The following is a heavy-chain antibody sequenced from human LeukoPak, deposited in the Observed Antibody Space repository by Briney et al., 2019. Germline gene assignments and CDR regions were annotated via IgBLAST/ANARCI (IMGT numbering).Heavy chain of an antibody. V-gene: IGHV3-23*01. J-gene: IGHJ4*02. Sequence: GGPLRLSCAASGFTFSSYAMSWVRQAPGKGLEWVSAISGSGGSTYYADSVKGRFTISRDNSKNTLHLHMNSLRAEDTAVYYCAKRGGYCTNGVCYARPVDQCGQ. CDR3: AKRGGYCTNGVCYARPVDQ. CDR2: ISGSGGST. D-gene: IGHD2-8*01. CDR1: GFTFSSYA.